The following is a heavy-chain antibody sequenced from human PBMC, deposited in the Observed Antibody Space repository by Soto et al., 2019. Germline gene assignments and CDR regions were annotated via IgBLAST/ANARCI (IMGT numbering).Heavy chain of an antibody. CDR2: IWNDGSKK. Sequence: QVLLVETGGGVVQPGRALRLSCAASGFTFRTFGMHWVRQAPGKGPEWLSVIWNDGSKKFYADSVRGRITISRDNSNNTLYLQMDSLRPEDTAVYYCVTGNQNFFDYWGQGTLVIVSS. CDR1: GFTFRTFG. CDR3: VTGNQNFFDY. D-gene: IGHD1-1*01. J-gene: IGHJ4*02. V-gene: IGHV3-33*01.